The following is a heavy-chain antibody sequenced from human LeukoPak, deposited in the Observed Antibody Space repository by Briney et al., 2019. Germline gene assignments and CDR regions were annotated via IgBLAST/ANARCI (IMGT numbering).Heavy chain of an antibody. Sequence: GGSLRLSCAASGFTFSSYSMNWVRKAPGKGLEWVSSISSSSSYIYYADSVKGRFTISRDNAKNSLYLQMNSLRAEDTAVYYCAREKRIQLWSDYYYYGMDVWGQGTTVTVSS. CDR2: ISSSSSYI. CDR1: GFTFSSYS. CDR3: AREKRIQLWSDYYYYGMDV. J-gene: IGHJ6*02. D-gene: IGHD5-18*01. V-gene: IGHV3-21*01.